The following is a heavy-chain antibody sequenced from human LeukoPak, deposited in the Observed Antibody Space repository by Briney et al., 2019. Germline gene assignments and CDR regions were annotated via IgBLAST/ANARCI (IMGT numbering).Heavy chain of an antibody. D-gene: IGHD5-12*01. Sequence: GGSLRLSCAASGFTFDDHAMHWVRQAPGKGLEWVSLISWDGGSTYYADSVKGRFTISRDNSKNSLYLQMNSLRAEDTALYYYAKDRGYSGYDSEYYFDYWGQGTLVTVSS. CDR1: GFTFDDHA. CDR2: ISWDGGST. V-gene: IGHV3-43D*03. J-gene: IGHJ4*02. CDR3: AKDRGYSGYDSEYYFDY.